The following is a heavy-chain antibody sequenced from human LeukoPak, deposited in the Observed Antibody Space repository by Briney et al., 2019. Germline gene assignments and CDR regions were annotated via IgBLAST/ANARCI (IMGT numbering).Heavy chain of an antibody. Sequence: GRSLRLSCAASGFTFSSYAMHWVRQAPGKGLEWVAVVWYDGTDKYYADSVKGRFTISRDNSKNTLYLQMNSLRAEDTAVYYCARGSGYTYGTYFDPWGQGTLITVSP. J-gene: IGHJ5*02. CDR2: VWYDGTDK. V-gene: IGHV3-33*08. D-gene: IGHD5-18*01. CDR1: GFTFSSYA. CDR3: ARGSGYTYGTYFDP.